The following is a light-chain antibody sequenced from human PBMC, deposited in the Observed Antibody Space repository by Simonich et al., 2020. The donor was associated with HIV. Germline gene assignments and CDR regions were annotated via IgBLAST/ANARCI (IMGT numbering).Light chain of an antibody. CDR1: QGISNS. CDR3: QQYYTTPWT. CDR2: AAS. V-gene: IGKV1-NL1*01. Sequence: DIQMTQSPSSLSASVGDRVTLTCRASQGISNSLAWYQQKPGKAPKLRLYAASILESGVPSRVRGSGSGTDYTLTISSLQPEDFETYYCQQYYTTPWTFGQGTKVEIK. J-gene: IGKJ1*01.